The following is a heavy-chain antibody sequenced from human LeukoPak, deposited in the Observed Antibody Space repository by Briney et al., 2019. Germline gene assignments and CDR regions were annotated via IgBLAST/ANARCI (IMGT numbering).Heavy chain of an antibody. J-gene: IGHJ6*03. D-gene: IGHD1-26*01. CDR3: ARVASGSYSDYYYYMGV. V-gene: IGHV1-18*01. Sequence: ASVKVSCKTSGYSFTSYGISWVRQAPGQGLEWMGWISAYNGNTNYAQKVQGRVTMTTDTSTSTAYMELRSLRSDDTAVYHCARVASGSYSDYYYYMGVWGKGTTVTVSS. CDR2: ISAYNGNT. CDR1: GYSFTSYG.